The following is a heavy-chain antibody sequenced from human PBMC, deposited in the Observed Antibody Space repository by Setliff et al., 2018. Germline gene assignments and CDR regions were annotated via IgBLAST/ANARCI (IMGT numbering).Heavy chain of an antibody. V-gene: IGHV4-38-2*02. D-gene: IGHD6-19*01. J-gene: IGHJ6*03. CDR2: IGHTGSI. Sequence: SETLSLTCTVSGYSISSGYIWGWIRQPPGRGLEWVGNIGHTGSINYNPSLKSRVTMSIDTSKNQFSLKLNSVTAADMAVYYCAREQWLDPPGYYYMDVWAKGTTVTVSS. CDR3: AREQWLDPPGYYYMDV. CDR1: GYSISSGYI.